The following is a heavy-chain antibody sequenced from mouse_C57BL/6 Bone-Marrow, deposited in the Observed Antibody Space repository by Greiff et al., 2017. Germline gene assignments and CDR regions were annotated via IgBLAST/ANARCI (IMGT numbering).Heavy chain of an antibody. CDR3: ARYYYGTWFAY. J-gene: IGHJ3*01. CDR1: GFNIKDYY. D-gene: IGHD1-1*01. Sequence: VQLQQSGAELVKPGASVKLSCTASGFNIKDYYMHWVKQRTEQGLEWIGRIDPEDGETKYAPKFPGKATITADTSSNTAYLQLSSLTSEDTAVYYCARYYYGTWFAYWGQGTLVTVSA. V-gene: IGHV14-2*01. CDR2: IDPEDGET.